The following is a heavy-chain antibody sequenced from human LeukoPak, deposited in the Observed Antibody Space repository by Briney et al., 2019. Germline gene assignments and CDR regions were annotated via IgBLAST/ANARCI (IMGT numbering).Heavy chain of an antibody. CDR2: IKQDGSEK. CDR3: ARDDCSSISCYHNWFDS. V-gene: IGHV3-7*01. Sequence: GGSLRLSCAASGFSFSSYWMSWGRQAPGKGLEWVANIKQDGSEKYYVASVKGRFTISRDNAKNSLYLQMNSLRAEDTAVYYCARDDCSSISCYHNWFDSWGQGTLVTVSS. J-gene: IGHJ5*01. D-gene: IGHD2-2*01. CDR1: GFSFSSYW.